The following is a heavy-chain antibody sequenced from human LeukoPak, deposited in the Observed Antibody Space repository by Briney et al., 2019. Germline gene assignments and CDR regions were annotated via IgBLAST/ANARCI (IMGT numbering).Heavy chain of an antibody. V-gene: IGHV4-34*01. CDR2: INHSGST. D-gene: IGHD2-2*01. CDR1: GGSSNGYY. CDR3: ARAPQLPARWFDP. J-gene: IGHJ5*02. Sequence: PSETLSLTCAVYGGSSNGYYWSWIRQPPGKGLEWIGEINHSGSTNYNPSLKSRVTISVDTSKNQFSLKLSSVTAADTAVYYCARAPQLPARWFDPWGQGTLVTVSS.